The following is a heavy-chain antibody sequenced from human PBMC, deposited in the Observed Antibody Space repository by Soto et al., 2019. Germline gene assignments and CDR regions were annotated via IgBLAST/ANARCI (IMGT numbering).Heavy chain of an antibody. J-gene: IGHJ6*02. CDR3: ARDGAGRMTTTTYYYNRMDV. V-gene: IGHV4-59*01. CDR2: VFYTGRA. CDR1: GGSLGSYY. D-gene: IGHD4-4*01. Sequence: SETLSLTCTVSGGSLGSYYWSWIRQPPGKGLEWIGYVFYTGRANDNASLKRRVSISLDTSNYQFSLKLSPVTAADTAVYYCARDGAGRMTTTTYYYNRMDVWGPGTTVTVSS.